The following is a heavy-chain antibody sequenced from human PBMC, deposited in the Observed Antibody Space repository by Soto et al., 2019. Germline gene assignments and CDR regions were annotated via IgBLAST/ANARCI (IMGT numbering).Heavy chain of an antibody. CDR2: ISSSGSTI. CDR1: GFTFSSYE. Sequence: EVQLVESGGGLVQPGGSLRLSCAASGFTFSSYEMNWVRQAPGKGLEWVSYISSSGSTIYYADSVKGRFTISRDNAKNSLYLQMNSLRAEDTAVYYCARDKVGKEGGWYYYDSSGYCRFDYWGQGTLVTVSS. CDR3: ARDKVGKEGGWYYYDSSGYCRFDY. J-gene: IGHJ4*02. V-gene: IGHV3-48*03. D-gene: IGHD3-22*01.